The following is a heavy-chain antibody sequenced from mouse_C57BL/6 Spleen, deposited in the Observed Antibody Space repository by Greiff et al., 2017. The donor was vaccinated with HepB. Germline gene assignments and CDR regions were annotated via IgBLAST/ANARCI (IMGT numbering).Heavy chain of an antibody. D-gene: IGHD3-2*02. Sequence: VQLQESGAELAKPGASVKLSCKASGYTFTSYWMHWVKQRPGQGLEWIGYINPSSGYTKYNQKFKDKATLTADKSSSTAYMQLSSLTYEDSAVYYCARSSAQARDWFAYWGQGTLVTVSA. J-gene: IGHJ3*01. CDR1: GYTFTSYW. V-gene: IGHV1-7*01. CDR3: ARSSAQARDWFAY. CDR2: INPSSGYT.